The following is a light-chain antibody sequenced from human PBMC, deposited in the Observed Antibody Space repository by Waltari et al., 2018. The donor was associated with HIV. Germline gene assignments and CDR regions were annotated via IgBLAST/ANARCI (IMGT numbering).Light chain of an antibody. CDR1: SGHSSYA. V-gene: IGLV4-69*01. CDR3: QTWDTGIL. CDR2: LNSDGSH. J-gene: IGLJ2*01. Sequence: QLVLTQSPSASASLGASVKLTCTLSSGHSSYALAWPQQQPEKGPRYLMKLNSDGSHSKGDGIPDRFSGSSSGAERYLTISSLQSEDEADYYCQTWDTGILFGGGTKLTVL.